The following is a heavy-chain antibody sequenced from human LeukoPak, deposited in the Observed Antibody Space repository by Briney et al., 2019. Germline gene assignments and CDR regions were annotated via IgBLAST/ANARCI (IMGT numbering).Heavy chain of an antibody. CDR1: GCSISSGYY. J-gene: IGHJ3*02. D-gene: IGHD2-2*02. Sequence: SETLSLTCAVSGCSISSGYYWGWIRQPPGKGLEWIGSIYHSGSTYYNPSLKSRVTISVDTSKNQFSLKLSSVTAADTAVYYCARQLYEIDIWGQGTMVTVSS. CDR2: IYHSGST. V-gene: IGHV4-38-2*01. CDR3: ARQLYEIDI.